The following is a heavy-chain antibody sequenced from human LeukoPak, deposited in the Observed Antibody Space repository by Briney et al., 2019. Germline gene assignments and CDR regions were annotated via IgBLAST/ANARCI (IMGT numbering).Heavy chain of an antibody. CDR2: ISGSGGST. CDR1: GFTFSSYS. V-gene: IGHV3-23*01. J-gene: IGHJ3*02. CDR3: TKDPRAIVVVPAANAFDI. Sequence: PGGSLRLSCAASGFTFSSYSMNWVRQAPGKGLEWVSAISGSGGSTYYADSVKGRFTISRDNSKNTLYLQMNSLRAEDTAVYYCTKDPRAIVVVPAANAFDIWGQGTMVTVSS. D-gene: IGHD2-2*01.